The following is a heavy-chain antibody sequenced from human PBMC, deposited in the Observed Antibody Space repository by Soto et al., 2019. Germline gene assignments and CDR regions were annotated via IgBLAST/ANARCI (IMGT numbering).Heavy chain of an antibody. J-gene: IGHJ4*02. CDR2: ISGSGDST. CDR1: GFSFSSYA. V-gene: IGHV3-23*01. Sequence: GGSLRLSCAASGFSFSSYAMSWVRQAPGKGLEWVSAISGSGDSTYYADSVKGRFAISRDNSKNTLYLQMNSLRAEDTAVYYCAKARGSSTPAPGSYWGKGPLVTVSS. CDR3: AKARGSSTPAPGSY. D-gene: IGHD2-2*01.